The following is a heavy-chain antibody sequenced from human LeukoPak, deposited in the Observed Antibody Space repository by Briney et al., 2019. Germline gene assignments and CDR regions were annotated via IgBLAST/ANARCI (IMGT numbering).Heavy chain of an antibody. CDR3: ARDDYYYYGMDV. V-gene: IGHV4-30-4*08. CDR2: IYYSGST. J-gene: IGHJ6*02. Sequence: SETLSLTCTVSGGSISSSSYYWGWIRQPPGKGLEWIGYIYYSGSTYYNPSLKSRVTISVDTSKNQFSLKLSSVTAADTAVYYCARDDYYYYGMDVWGQGTTVTVSS. CDR1: GGSISSSSYY.